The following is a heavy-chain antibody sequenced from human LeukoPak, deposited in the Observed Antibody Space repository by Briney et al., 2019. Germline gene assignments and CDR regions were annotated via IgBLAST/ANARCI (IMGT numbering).Heavy chain of an antibody. J-gene: IGHJ4*02. V-gene: IGHV3-23*01. D-gene: IGHD3-10*01. CDR3: ASEVRGVRNYYFDY. Sequence: GGSLRLSCAASGFTFSTYTMYWVSHPPGKGMEWVSAISGSGGSTYYADSVKGRFTTSRDNSKNTLYLQMNSLRAEDTAVYYCASEVRGVRNYYFDYWGQGTLVTVSS. CDR1: GFTFSTYT. CDR2: ISGSGGST.